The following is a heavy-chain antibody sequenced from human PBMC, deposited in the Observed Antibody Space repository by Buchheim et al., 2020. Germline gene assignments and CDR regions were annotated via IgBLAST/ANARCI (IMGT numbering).Heavy chain of an antibody. D-gene: IGHD3-3*01. CDR2: ISSSGSTI. J-gene: IGHJ4*02. CDR3: ASLRITIFGGGY. Sequence: EVQLVESGGGLVQPGGSLRLSCAAPGFTFSSYEMNWVRQAPGKGLEWVSYISSSGSTIYYADSVKGRLTISRDNAKNALYLQMNSLRAEDTAVYYCASLRITIFGGGYWGQGTL. V-gene: IGHV3-48*03. CDR1: GFTFSSYE.